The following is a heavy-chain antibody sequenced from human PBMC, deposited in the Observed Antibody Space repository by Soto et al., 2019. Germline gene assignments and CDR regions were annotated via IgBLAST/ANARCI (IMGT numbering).Heavy chain of an antibody. CDR1: GGSISSGGYY. V-gene: IGHV4-31*03. Sequence: SETLSLTCTVSGGSISSGGYYWSWIRQHPGKGLEWIGYIYYSGSTYYNTSLKSRVNISVDTSKNRLSMKLSSVTAADTSVYYFARVAGDSSGYYQYYFDYWGQGTLVTVSS. J-gene: IGHJ4*02. D-gene: IGHD3-22*01. CDR3: ARVAGDSSGYYQYYFDY. CDR2: IYYSGST.